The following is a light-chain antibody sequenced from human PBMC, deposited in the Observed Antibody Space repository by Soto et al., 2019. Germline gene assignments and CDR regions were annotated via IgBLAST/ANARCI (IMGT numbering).Light chain of an antibody. J-gene: IGLJ1*01. V-gene: IGLV2-11*01. Sequence: QSALTQPRSVSGSPGQSVTISCSGTSSDVGGYNYVSWYQQYPGAAPKLMIYDVTMRPSGVPYRSSGSKSGNTASLTISGLQAEDEADYYCCSYAGSYTFYVFGGGTKVTVL. CDR1: SSDVGGYNY. CDR2: DVT. CDR3: CSYAGSYTFYV.